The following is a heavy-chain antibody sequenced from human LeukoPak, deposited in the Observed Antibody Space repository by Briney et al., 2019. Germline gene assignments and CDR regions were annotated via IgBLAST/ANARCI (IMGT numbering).Heavy chain of an antibody. CDR3: ARSPRFLEWLWYFDY. D-gene: IGHD3-3*01. V-gene: IGHV3-30*04. CDR2: ITYDGSNK. CDR1: GFTFSRYA. Sequence: GSLRLSCAASGFTFSRYAMDWVRQSPGKGLEWVAIITYDGSNKYYADSVKGRFTISRDNSKNTLYLEMNGLRPEDTGVYYCARSPRFLEWLWYFDYWGQGTPVTVSS. J-gene: IGHJ4*02.